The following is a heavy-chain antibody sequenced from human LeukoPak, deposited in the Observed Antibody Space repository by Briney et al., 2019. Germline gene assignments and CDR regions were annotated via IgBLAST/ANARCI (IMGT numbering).Heavy chain of an antibody. Sequence: PGGSLRLSCAASGFTFSSYAMHWVRQAPGKGLEWVAVISYDGSNKYYADSVKGRFTISRDNSKNTLYLQMNSLRAEDTAVYYCASLEDYFHYWGQGTLVTVSS. CDR3: ASLEDYFHY. CDR2: ISYDGSNK. V-gene: IGHV3-30*04. CDR1: GFTFSSYA. J-gene: IGHJ4*02.